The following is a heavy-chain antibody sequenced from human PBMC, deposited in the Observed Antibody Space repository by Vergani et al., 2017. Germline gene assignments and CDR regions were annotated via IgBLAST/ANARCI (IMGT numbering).Heavy chain of an antibody. CDR3: ASSSGAAATGHGMDV. D-gene: IGHD6-13*01. CDR2: IDPSDSYT. Sequence: EVQLVQSGAEVKKPGESLRISCKGSGYSFTSYWISWVRQMPGKGLEWMGRIDPSDSYTNYSPSFQGHVTISADKSISTAYLQWSSLKASDTAMYYCASSSGAAATGHGMDVWGQGTTVTVSS. CDR1: GYSFTSYW. V-gene: IGHV5-10-1*03. J-gene: IGHJ6*02.